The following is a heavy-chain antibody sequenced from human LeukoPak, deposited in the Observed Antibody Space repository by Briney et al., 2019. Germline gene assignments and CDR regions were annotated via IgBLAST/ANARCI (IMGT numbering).Heavy chain of an antibody. Sequence: SETLSLTCAVYGESFSGYYWSWIRQPPGKGLEWIGEINHSGSTNYNPSLKSRVTISVDTSKNQFSLKLSSVTAADTAVYYCASKIAVAGTWGFDYWGQGTLVTVSS. D-gene: IGHD6-19*01. CDR2: INHSGST. CDR1: GESFSGYY. V-gene: IGHV4-34*01. CDR3: ASKIAVAGTWGFDY. J-gene: IGHJ4*02.